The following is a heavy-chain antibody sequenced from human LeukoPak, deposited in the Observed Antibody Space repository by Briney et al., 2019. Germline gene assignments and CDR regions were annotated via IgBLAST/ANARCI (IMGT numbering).Heavy chain of an antibody. CDR2: IHHSGIT. J-gene: IGHJ5*02. Sequence: PSETLSLTCAVSGGSISSSDWWSWVRQPPGKGLEWIGEIHHSGITNYNPSLKSRVTMSIDKSKNQLSLNLSPVTAADTAVYYCARVISSAWRQNDLWGQGTLVTVSS. CDR1: GGSISSSDW. V-gene: IGHV4-4*02. CDR3: ARVISSAWRQNDL. D-gene: IGHD6-19*01.